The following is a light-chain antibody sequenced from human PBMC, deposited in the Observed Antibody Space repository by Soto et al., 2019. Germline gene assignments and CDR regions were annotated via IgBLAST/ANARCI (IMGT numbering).Light chain of an antibody. CDR2: EVS. Sequence: QSALTQPASVSGSPGQSITISCTGTSSDVGGYNYVSWYQQHPGKAPKLMIYEVSNRPSWVSNRFSGSKSGNTASLTISGPQAEDEADYYCTPNTSSSTRVVFGGGTKLT. CDR1: SSDVGGYNY. V-gene: IGLV2-14*01. J-gene: IGLJ2*01. CDR3: TPNTSSSTRVV.